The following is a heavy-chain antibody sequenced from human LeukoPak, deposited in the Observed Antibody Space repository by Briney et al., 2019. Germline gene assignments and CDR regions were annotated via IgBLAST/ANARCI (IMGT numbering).Heavy chain of an antibody. CDR3: AKGGLRDGYSYAS. CDR1: GFTFASSG. V-gene: IGHV3-23*01. J-gene: IGHJ5*02. Sequence: GSLRLSCAASGFTFASSGMTWVRQAPGKGLEWVSGITSAGSTYYADSVKGRFTVFRDTSKSTLYIQMNSLRAADTAVYYCAKGGLRDGYSYASWGQGTLITVSS. CDR2: ITSAGST. D-gene: IGHD5-24*01.